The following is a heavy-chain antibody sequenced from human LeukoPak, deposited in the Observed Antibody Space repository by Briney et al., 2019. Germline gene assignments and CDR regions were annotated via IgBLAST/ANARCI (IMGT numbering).Heavy chain of an antibody. V-gene: IGHV3-23*01. J-gene: IGHJ6*02. D-gene: IGHD3-9*01. CDR1: GFTFTNFA. CDR2: ISGSGDDT. Sequence: GGSLRLSCAASGFTFTNFAMSWVRQAPGKGLDWVSAISGSGDDTYYADSVKGRFTISRDNSKNTLYLQMNTLSAEDTAVYYCARRLHYYDILTDYYRVSGMDVWGQGTTVTVSS. CDR3: ARRLHYYDILTDYYRVSGMDV.